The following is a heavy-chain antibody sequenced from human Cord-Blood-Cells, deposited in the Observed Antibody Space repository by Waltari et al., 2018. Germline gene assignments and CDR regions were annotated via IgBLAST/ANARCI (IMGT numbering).Heavy chain of an antibody. D-gene: IGHD7-27*01. Sequence: QVQLQESGPGLVKPSETLSLTCTVSGYSISSGYYCGWIRQPPGKGLEWIGSIYHSGSTYYNPSLKSRVTISVDTSKNQFSLKLSSVTAADTAVYYCARPTGDQYFDYWGQGTLVTVSS. CDR1: GYSISSGYY. CDR2: IYHSGST. CDR3: ARPTGDQYFDY. J-gene: IGHJ4*02. V-gene: IGHV4-38-2*02.